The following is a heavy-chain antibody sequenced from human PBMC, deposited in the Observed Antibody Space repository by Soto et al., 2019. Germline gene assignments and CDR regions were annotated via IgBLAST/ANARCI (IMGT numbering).Heavy chain of an antibody. CDR3: ARLVVLETGINRMDV. CDR1: GYSFTSYW. V-gene: IGHV5-10-1*01. Sequence: GESLKISCKGSGYSFTSYWISWVRQMPGKGLEWMGRIDPSDSYTNYSPSFQGHVTISADKSISTAYLQWSSLKASDTAMYYCARLVVLETGINRMDVWVQGTTVIVS. J-gene: IGHJ6*02. D-gene: IGHD3-3*01. CDR2: IDPSDSYT.